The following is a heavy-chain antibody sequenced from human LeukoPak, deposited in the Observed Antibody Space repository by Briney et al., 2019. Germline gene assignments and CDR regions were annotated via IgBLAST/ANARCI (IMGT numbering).Heavy chain of an antibody. CDR3: ASDEGNYFDY. V-gene: IGHV3-21*01. CDR1: GFTFSTYP. CDR2: ISRNSTYI. J-gene: IGHJ4*02. Sequence: PGRSLRLSCTASGFTFSTYPMHWVRQAPGKGLEWVASISRNSTYIHYADSVKGRFTISGDNARNSLFLQMNSLRAEDTAIYYCASDEGNYFDYWGQGTLVTVSS.